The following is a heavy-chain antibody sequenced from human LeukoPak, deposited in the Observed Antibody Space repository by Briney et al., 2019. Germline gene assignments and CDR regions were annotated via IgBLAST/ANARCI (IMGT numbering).Heavy chain of an antibody. CDR1: GFTFSSYW. CDR3: ARSRKLLWFGELGDY. V-gene: IGHV3-7*01. CDR2: IKQDGSEK. J-gene: IGHJ4*02. D-gene: IGHD3-10*01. Sequence: GGSLRLSCAASGFTFSSYWMSWVRQASGKGLEWVANIKQDGSEKYYVDSVKGRFTISRDNAKNSLYLQMNSLRAEDTAVYYCARSRKLLWFGELGDYWGQGTLVTVSS.